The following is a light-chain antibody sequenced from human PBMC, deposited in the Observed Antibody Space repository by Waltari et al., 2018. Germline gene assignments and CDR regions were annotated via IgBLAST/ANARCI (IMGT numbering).Light chain of an antibody. CDR1: SSDVGGYNY. Sequence: QSALTQPRSVSGSPGQSVTISCTGTSSDVGGYNYVSWYQQHPGKAPKLMIYDVSKRPSGVPDRFSSSKSGNTASLTISGLQAEYEADYYCCSYAGSYTLVFGGGTKLTVL. CDR2: DVS. J-gene: IGLJ2*01. V-gene: IGLV2-11*01. CDR3: CSYAGSYTLV.